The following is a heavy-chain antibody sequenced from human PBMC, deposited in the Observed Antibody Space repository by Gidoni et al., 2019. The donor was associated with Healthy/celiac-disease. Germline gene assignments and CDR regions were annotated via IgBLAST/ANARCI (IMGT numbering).Heavy chain of an antibody. D-gene: IGHD2-2*01. Sequence: EVQLLESGGGLVQPGGSLRLSCAASGFTFSSYAMSWVRQAPWKGLEWVSAIIGSGCSTYYADSVKGRFTISRDNSKNTLYLQMNSLRAEDTAVYYCAKDLGYCSSTSCYEYFQHWGQGTLVTVSS. CDR2: IIGSGCST. CDR1: GFTFSSYA. CDR3: AKDLGYCSSTSCYEYFQH. V-gene: IGHV3-23*01. J-gene: IGHJ1*01.